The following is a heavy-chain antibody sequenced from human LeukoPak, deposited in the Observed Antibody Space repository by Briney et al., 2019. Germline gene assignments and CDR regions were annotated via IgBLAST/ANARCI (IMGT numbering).Heavy chain of an antibody. Sequence: PGGSLRLSCAASGFTFSSYEMNWVRQAPGKGLEWISYISSGAGTKYYADSVKGRFTISRDNAKNSLHLQMNSLRAEDTAVYYCARREGGPSGYWGQGTLVTVSS. V-gene: IGHV3-48*03. J-gene: IGHJ4*02. D-gene: IGHD1-26*01. CDR2: ISSGAGTK. CDR1: GFTFSSYE. CDR3: ARREGGPSGY.